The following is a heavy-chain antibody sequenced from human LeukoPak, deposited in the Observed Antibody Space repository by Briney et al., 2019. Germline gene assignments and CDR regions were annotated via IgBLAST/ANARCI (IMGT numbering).Heavy chain of an antibody. CDR2: ISVTGGTT. D-gene: IGHD6-13*01. CDR3: AKGQQLVGY. Sequence: GGSLRLSCAASGFTFSTYDMSWVRQAPGKGLEWASAISVTGGTTYYADSVKGRFTISRDNSKNTLYLQMNSLRAEDTAVYYCAKGQQLVGYWGQGTLVTVSS. J-gene: IGHJ4*02. CDR1: GFTFSTYD. V-gene: IGHV3-23*01.